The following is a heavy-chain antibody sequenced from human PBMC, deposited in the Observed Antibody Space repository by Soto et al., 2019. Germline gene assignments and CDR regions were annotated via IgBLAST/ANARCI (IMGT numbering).Heavy chain of an antibody. D-gene: IGHD2-8*01. CDR1: GYSFTSYW. J-gene: IGHJ6*02. Sequence: GESLKISSKGAGYSFTSYWSSWVRQMPGKGLEWMGRIDPSDSYTNYSPSFQGHVTISADKSISTAYLQWSSLKASDAAMYYCATLKGEYCTNGVCFDGMDVWGQGTTVTVSS. CDR2: IDPSDSYT. V-gene: IGHV5-10-1*01. CDR3: ATLKGEYCTNGVCFDGMDV.